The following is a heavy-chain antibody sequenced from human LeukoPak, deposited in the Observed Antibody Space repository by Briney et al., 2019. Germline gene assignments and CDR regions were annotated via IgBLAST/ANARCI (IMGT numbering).Heavy chain of an antibody. CDR2: INQSGST. J-gene: IGHJ4*02. Sequence: PSETLSLTCAVYGESLSGYFWAWIRQPPGKGLEWIGEINQSGSTDYNPSLESRAAISVDTSKNQFSLKLNSVTAADTAVYYCARGYCTSTNNCYKDMATILPDYWGQGTLVTVSS. CDR3: ARGYCTSTNNCYKDMATILPDY. CDR1: GESLSGYF. D-gene: IGHD2-2*01. V-gene: IGHV4-34*01.